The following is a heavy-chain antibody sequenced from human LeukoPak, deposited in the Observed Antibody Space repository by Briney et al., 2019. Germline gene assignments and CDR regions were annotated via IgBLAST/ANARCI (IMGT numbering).Heavy chain of an antibody. CDR3: ARQLRLGYFDY. CDR2: IYYSGTT. J-gene: IGHJ4*02. D-gene: IGHD3-9*01. V-gene: IGHV4-30-4*08. Sequence: PSETLSLTCTVSGVSISSGDYHWSWIRQPPGKGLEWIGYIYYSGTTYYNPSLKSRVAISIDTSKNQFSLNLNSVTAADTAVYYCARQLRLGYFDYWGQGTLVTVSS. CDR1: GVSISSGDYH.